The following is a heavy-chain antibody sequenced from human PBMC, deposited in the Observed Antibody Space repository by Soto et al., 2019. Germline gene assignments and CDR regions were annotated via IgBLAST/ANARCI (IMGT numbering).Heavy chain of an antibody. Sequence: GWSLRLSCAASGFTFISYAMHWVRQAPGKGLEWVAVISYDGSNKYYADSVKGRFTISRDNSKNTLYLQMNSLRAEDTAVYYCARDGVLLYFDYWGQGTLVTVSS. CDR3: ARDGVLLYFDY. CDR1: GFTFISYA. J-gene: IGHJ4*02. CDR2: ISYDGSNK. V-gene: IGHV3-30-3*01. D-gene: IGHD2-21*01.